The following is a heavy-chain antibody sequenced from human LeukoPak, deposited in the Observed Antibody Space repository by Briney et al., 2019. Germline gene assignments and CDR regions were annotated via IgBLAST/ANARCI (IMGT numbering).Heavy chain of an antibody. CDR1: GFTFSTYW. J-gene: IGHJ4*02. V-gene: IGHV3-74*01. CDR2: INNDGSST. Sequence: PGGSLRLSCAASGFTFSTYWMHWVRQAPGKGLVWVSRINNDGSSTACAGSVEGRFTISRDNAKNTLFLQINSLRAEDTAVYYCARDRGYGFVTNSNDYWGLGTLVTVSS. CDR3: ARDRGYGFVTNSNDY. D-gene: IGHD3-10*01.